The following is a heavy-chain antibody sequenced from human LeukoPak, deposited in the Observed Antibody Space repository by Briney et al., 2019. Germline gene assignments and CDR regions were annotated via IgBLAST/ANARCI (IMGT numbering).Heavy chain of an antibody. CDR1: GFTVSNNY. D-gene: IGHD6-19*01. V-gene: IGHV3-48*01. J-gene: IGHJ6*03. CDR3: ARQWPEYYMDV. Sequence: GGSLRLSCAASGFTVSNNYISWVRQAPGKGLEWVSYISGSSSAVYYADSVKGRFTISRDSAKNSLYLQMNSLRAEDTAVYYCARQWPEYYMDVWGKGTTVTVSS. CDR2: ISGSSSAV.